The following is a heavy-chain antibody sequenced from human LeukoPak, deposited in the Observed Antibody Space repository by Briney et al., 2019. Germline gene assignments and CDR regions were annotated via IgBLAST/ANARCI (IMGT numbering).Heavy chain of an antibody. V-gene: IGHV3-23*01. J-gene: IGHJ4*02. Sequence: GGSLRLSCAASGFTFSSYAMSWVRQAPGKGLEWVSAISGSGGSTYYADSVKGRFTISRDNAKNSLYLQMNSLRAEDTALYFCARGRYCSGSACSAHFDYWGQGTLVTVSS. D-gene: IGHD2-15*01. CDR2: ISGSGGST. CDR3: ARGRYCSGSACSAHFDY. CDR1: GFTFSSYA.